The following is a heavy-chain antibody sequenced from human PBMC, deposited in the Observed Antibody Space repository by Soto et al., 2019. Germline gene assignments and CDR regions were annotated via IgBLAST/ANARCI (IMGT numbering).Heavy chain of an antibody. J-gene: IGHJ6*02. CDR2: IYYIGST. CDR1: GGSISSDTYY. Sequence: SETLSLTCTVSGGSISSDTYYWGWIRQPPGKGLEWIGSIYYIGSTYYNPSLKSRITISVDTSKYQFSLELSSVTAADTAVYYCARHGQDTAMVRTYYYYAMDVWGQGTTVTVSS. CDR3: ARHGQDTAMVRTYYYYAMDV. D-gene: IGHD5-18*01. V-gene: IGHV4-39*01.